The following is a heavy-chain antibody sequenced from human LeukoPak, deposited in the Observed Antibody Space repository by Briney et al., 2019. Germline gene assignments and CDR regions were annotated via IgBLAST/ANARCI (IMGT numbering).Heavy chain of an antibody. CDR1: GGSISSYY. CDR3: ARDVGARLPGF. CDR2: IYYSGNT. J-gene: IGHJ4*02. Sequence: SETLSLTCTVSGGSISSYYWSWIRQPPGKGLEWIGYIYYSGNTKYNPSLKSRVTISVDTSKNQFSLKLSSVTAADTAVYYCARDVGARLPGFWGQGTLVTVSS. D-gene: IGHD6-6*01. V-gene: IGHV4-59*01.